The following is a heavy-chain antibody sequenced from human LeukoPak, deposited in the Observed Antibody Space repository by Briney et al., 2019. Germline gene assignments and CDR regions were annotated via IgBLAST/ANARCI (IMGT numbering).Heavy chain of an antibody. Sequence: SQTLSLTCTVSGGSISSGGYYWSWIRHHPGKGLEWIGYIYYSGSTYYNPSLKSRVTISVDTSKNQFSLKLSSVTAADTAVYYCARDRALGYCSSTSCYYYGMDVWGQGTTVTVSS. CDR2: IYYSGST. CDR1: GGSISSGGYY. D-gene: IGHD2-2*01. V-gene: IGHV4-31*03. J-gene: IGHJ6*02. CDR3: ARDRALGYCSSTSCYYYGMDV.